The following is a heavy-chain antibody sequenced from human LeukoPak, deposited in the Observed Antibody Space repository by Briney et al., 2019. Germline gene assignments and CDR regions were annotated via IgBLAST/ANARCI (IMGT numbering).Heavy chain of an antibody. CDR2: INHSGST. Sequence: SETLSLTCADYGGSFSGYYWSWIRQPPGKGLEWIGEINHSGSTNYNPSLKSRVTISVDTSKNQFSLKLSSVTAADTAVYYCARVVVVAKADAFDIWGQGTMVTVSS. D-gene: IGHD5-12*01. V-gene: IGHV4-34*01. J-gene: IGHJ3*02. CDR1: GGSFSGYY. CDR3: ARVVVVAKADAFDI.